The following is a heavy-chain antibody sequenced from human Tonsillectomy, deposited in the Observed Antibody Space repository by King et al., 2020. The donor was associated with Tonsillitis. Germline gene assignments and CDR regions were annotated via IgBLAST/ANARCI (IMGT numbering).Heavy chain of an antibody. V-gene: IGHV3-30*04. J-gene: IGHJ6*02. CDR2: LSYDGRNK. CDR3: AREREPFGWEILRHYYYYGMDV. D-gene: IGHD1-26*01. CDR1: GFTFSSYV. Sequence: VQLVESGGGVVQPGRSLRLSCAASGFTFSSYVMPWVRQAPGKGLEGVAILSYDGRNKYYADSVKGRFTISRDNSKNMLYLQMNSLRAEDTAVYYCAREREPFGWEILRHYYYYGMDVWGQGTTVTVSS.